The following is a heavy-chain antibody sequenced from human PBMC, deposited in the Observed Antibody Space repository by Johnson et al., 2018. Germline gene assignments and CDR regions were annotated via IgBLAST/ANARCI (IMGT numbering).Heavy chain of an antibody. CDR2: ISYDESNK. D-gene: IGHD4-17*01. CDR1: GFTFNNYG. V-gene: IGHV3-30*18. CDR3: AKGENYGDYPPFDY. J-gene: IGHJ4*02. Sequence: VQLVESGGGVVQXGRSLRLSCAASGFTFNNYGMHWVRQAPGKGLEWVAVISYDESNKYYADSGKGRFTISRDNSKNTLYLQMNSLRAEDTAVYYCAKGENYGDYPPFDYWGQGTLVTVSS.